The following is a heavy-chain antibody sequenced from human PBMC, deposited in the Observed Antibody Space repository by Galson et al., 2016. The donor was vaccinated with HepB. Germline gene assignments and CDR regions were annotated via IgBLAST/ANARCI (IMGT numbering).Heavy chain of an antibody. CDR3: AQGSTAPAV. Sequence: SLRLSCAASGFTFPNYGMTWVRQAPGKGLEVVSNISRSGDRTDYADSVKGRFTISRDNSKNTLSLQMNSLTADDTAIYYCAQGSTAPAVWGKGTTVTVSS. V-gene: IGHV3-23*01. D-gene: IGHD2-2*01. J-gene: IGHJ6*04. CDR2: ISRSGDRT. CDR1: GFTFPNYG.